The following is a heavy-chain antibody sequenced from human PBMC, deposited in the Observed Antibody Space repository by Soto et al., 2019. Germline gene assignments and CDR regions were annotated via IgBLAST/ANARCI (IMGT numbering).Heavy chain of an antibody. CDR1: EFMFSNYA. D-gene: IGHD6-19*01. V-gene: IGHV3-23*01. J-gene: IGHJ4*02. CDR3: AKAEKSSAVAGYFDS. CDR2: ISGSGGIT. Sequence: GGSLRLSCAASEFMFSNYAMNWVRQAPGKGLEWVSAISGSGGITYYADSVKGRFTISRDNSKNTLYLQMNSLRAEDTAVYYCAKAEKSSAVAGYFDSRGQGTLVTVSS.